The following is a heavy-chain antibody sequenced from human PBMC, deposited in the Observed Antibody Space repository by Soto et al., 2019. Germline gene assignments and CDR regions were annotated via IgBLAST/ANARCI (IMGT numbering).Heavy chain of an antibody. V-gene: IGHV3-21*01. D-gene: IGHD1-20*01. CDR1: GFTFNSYS. Sequence: GGSLRLSCAVSGFTFNSYSMNWVRQAPGKGLEWVSSISSFSNYMYYTDSVKGRFTISRDNARNSLYLQMNSLRVEDTAVYYCARDDNPDYWGQGTLVTVSS. CDR2: ISSFSNYM. CDR3: ARDDNPDY. J-gene: IGHJ4*02.